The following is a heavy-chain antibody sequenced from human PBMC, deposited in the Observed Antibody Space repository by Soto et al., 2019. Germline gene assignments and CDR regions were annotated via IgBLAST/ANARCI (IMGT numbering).Heavy chain of an antibody. V-gene: IGHV4-59*01. CDR2: IYYSGST. Sequence: SETLSLTCTVSGGSISSYYWSWIRQPPGKGLEWIGYIYYSGSTNYNPSLKSRVTISVDTSKNQFSLKLSSVTAADTAVYYCARGLPNSSSWHFFDYWGQGTLVTVSS. CDR1: GGSISSYY. D-gene: IGHD6-13*01. CDR3: ARGLPNSSSWHFFDY. J-gene: IGHJ4*02.